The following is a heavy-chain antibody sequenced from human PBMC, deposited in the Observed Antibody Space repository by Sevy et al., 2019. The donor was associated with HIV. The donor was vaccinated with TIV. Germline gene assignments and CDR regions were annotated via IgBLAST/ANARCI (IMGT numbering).Heavy chain of an antibody. CDR3: VGRRYSPAYSWSYHFDY. D-gene: IGHD3-16*01. CDR2: ISVSSSAK. CDR1: GFDFSDYY. V-gene: IGHV3-11*01. Sequence: GGSLRLSCAASGFDFSDYYMNWIRQTPGKGLEWISYISVSSSAKYYTDSVKGRFAIWSDNARNSLYLQMNSLRVEDTAVYFCVGRRYSPAYSWSYHFDYWGQGALVTVSS. J-gene: IGHJ4*02.